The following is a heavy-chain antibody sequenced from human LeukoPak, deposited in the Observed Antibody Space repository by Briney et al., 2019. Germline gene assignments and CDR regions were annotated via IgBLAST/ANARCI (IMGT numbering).Heavy chain of an antibody. D-gene: IGHD6-19*01. V-gene: IGHV3-23*01. CDR2: ISGSGGST. Sequence: GGSLRLSCAAPGFTFSSYAMSWVRPAPGKGLEWVSAISGSGGSTYYADSVKGRFTISRDNSKNTLYLQMNSLRAEDTAVYYCAGPAGSSGWLFDYWGQGTLVTVSS. J-gene: IGHJ4*02. CDR3: AGPAGSSGWLFDY. CDR1: GFTFSSYA.